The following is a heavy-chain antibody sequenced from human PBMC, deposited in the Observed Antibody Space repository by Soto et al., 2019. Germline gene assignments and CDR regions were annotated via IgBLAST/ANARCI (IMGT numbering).Heavy chain of an antibody. Sequence: GPTLVNPTETLTLTCTVSGFSLSKARMGVSWIRQPPGKALERLAHIFWNDERSYNTSLKSRLTISRDTSKSQVVLTMTNVDPVDTGTYFCARALREELPIYYFDSWGQGTLVTVSS. CDR3: ARALREELPIYYFDS. CDR2: IFWNDER. CDR1: GFSLSKARMG. V-gene: IGHV2-26*01. J-gene: IGHJ4*02. D-gene: IGHD1-7*01.